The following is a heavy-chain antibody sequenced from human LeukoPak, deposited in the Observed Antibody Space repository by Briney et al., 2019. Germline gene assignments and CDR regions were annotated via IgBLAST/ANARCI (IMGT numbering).Heavy chain of an antibody. V-gene: IGHV1-69*13. CDR3: ARTIVVVPAGIGEVDY. J-gene: IGHJ4*02. CDR1: GGTFSSYA. Sequence: GASVKVSCKASGGTFSSYAISWVRQAPGQGLEWMGGIIPIFGTANYAQKFQGRVTITADESTGTAYMELSSLRSEDTAVYYCARTIVVVPAGIGEVDYWGQGTLVTVSS. CDR2: IIPIFGTA. D-gene: IGHD2-2*01.